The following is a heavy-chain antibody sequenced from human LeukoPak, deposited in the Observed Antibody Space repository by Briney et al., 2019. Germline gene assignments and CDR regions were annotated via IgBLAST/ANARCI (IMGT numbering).Heavy chain of an antibody. CDR3: ATAVVTDPYFDS. V-gene: IGHV5-51*01. CDR1: GYNFNTYW. D-gene: IGHD4-23*01. J-gene: IGHJ4*02. Sequence: GESLRISCKTSGYNFNTYWIGWVRQMPGKGLEWMGIIYPGDSDTRYSPSFQGQVTISADKSVSTAYLQWSSLKAPDTAMYYCATAVVTDPYFDSWGQGTLVTVSS. CDR2: IYPGDSDT.